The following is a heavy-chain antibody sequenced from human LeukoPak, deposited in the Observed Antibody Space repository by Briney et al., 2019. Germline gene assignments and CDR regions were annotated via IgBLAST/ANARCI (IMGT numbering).Heavy chain of an antibody. CDR2: VTYDGTNK. Sequence: QPGGSLRLSRTASGFTFNTCVMHLGRQAPGKGLEWVALVTYDGTNKYYTDSVKGRFTISRDNSRDTLYLQRNSLRAEDTAVYYCARWDSGLDHWGQGTLVAVSS. J-gene: IGHJ4*02. D-gene: IGHD1-26*01. V-gene: IGHV3-30*04. CDR3: ARWDSGLDH. CDR1: GFTFNTCV.